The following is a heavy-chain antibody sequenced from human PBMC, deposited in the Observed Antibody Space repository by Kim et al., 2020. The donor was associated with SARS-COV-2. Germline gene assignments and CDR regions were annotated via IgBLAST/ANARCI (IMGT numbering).Heavy chain of an antibody. J-gene: IGHJ4*02. CDR3: ARGPGVYDFWSGPPPFDY. D-gene: IGHD3-3*01. CDR1: GGSISSGGYY. V-gene: IGHV4-31*03. CDR2: IYYSGST. Sequence: SETLSLTCTVSGGSISSGGYYWSWIRQHPGKGLEWIGYIYYSGSTYYNPSLKSRVTISVDTSKNQFSLKLSSVTAADTAVYYCARGPGVYDFWSGPPPFDYWGQGTLVTVSS.